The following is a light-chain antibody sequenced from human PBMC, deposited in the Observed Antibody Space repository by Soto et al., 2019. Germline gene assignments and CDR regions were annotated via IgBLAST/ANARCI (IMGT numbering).Light chain of an antibody. CDR2: GAS. CDR1: QSVGTY. CDR3: QQYNDWPRT. J-gene: IGKJ1*01. Sequence: EIVMTRSPATLSVSPGERATLSCRASQSVGTYLAWYQQKPGQAPRLLIYGASTRAAGISPRFSGGGSGTEFTLTISSLQSEDFAVYYCQQYNDWPRTFGQGTKVGIK. V-gene: IGKV3-15*01.